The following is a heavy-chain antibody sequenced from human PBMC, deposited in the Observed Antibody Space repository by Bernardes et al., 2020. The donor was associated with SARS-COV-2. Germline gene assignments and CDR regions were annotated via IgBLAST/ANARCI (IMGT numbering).Heavy chain of an antibody. CDR2: IYYSGST. V-gene: IGHV4-61*05. J-gene: IGHJ5*02. CDR1: GGSISSSSYY. D-gene: IGHD5-18*01. CDR3: ARGVIGYSYGYDNWFDP. Sequence: SETLSLTCTVSGGSISSSSYYWGWIRQPPGKGLEWIGYIYYSGSTNYNPSLKSRVTISVDTSKNQFSLKLSSVTAADTAVYYCARGVIGYSYGYDNWFDPWGQGTLVTVSS.